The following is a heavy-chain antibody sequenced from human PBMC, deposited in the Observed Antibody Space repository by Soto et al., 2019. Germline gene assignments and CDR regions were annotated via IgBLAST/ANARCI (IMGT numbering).Heavy chain of an antibody. D-gene: IGHD2-15*01. Sequence: DVQLVESGGGLVQPGGSLRLSCAASGFIVSSVHLVWVRQAPGKGLEWVSVTYSGGTTYHADSVKGRFTISRDNSKNTLYLQMTSLRADDTAVYYCARDGGYCSGGSCYSGVPWFDPWGQGTLVTVSS. V-gene: IGHV3-66*01. CDR3: ARDGGYCSGGSCYSGVPWFDP. CDR1: GFIVSSVH. J-gene: IGHJ5*02. CDR2: TYSGGTT.